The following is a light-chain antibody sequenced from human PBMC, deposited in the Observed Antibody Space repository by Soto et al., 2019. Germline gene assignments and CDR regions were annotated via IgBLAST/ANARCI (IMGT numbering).Light chain of an antibody. Sequence: EIVFTQSPATLSLSPGERATLSCRASQSVSSYLAWYQQKPGQAPRLLIYDASNRATGIPARFSGSGSGTDFTLTITRLEPEDFAMYYCQQYSSSRTFGQGTKVDIK. V-gene: IGKV3-11*01. CDR1: QSVSSY. J-gene: IGKJ1*01. CDR2: DAS. CDR3: QQYSSSRT.